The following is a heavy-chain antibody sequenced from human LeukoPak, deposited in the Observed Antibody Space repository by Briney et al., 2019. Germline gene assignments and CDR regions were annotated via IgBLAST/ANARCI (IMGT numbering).Heavy chain of an antibody. Sequence: SGGSLRLSCAASGFTFSSYGMRWVRQAPGKGLEWVAVIWYDGSNKYYADSVKGRFTISRDNSKNTLYLQMNSLRAEDTAVYYCARDLNLPYGSGGGYWGQGTLVTVSS. V-gene: IGHV3-33*01. D-gene: IGHD3-10*01. CDR1: GFTFSSYG. CDR3: ARDLNLPYGSGGGY. CDR2: IWYDGSNK. J-gene: IGHJ4*02.